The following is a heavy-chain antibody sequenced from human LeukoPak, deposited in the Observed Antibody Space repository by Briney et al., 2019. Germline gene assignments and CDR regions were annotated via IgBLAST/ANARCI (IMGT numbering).Heavy chain of an antibody. D-gene: IGHD6-19*01. V-gene: IGHV3-7*01. CDR2: IKEDGSIK. J-gene: IGHJ4*02. Sequence: PGGSLRLSCAASGFTFSSYWMTWLRQAPGKGLEWLANIKEDGSIKYYLDSVRGRFTISRDNAKTSVYLQRNSLRADDTAVYYCARDVWTGVAVSDYWGQGTLVSVSS. CDR3: ARDVWTGVAVSDY. CDR1: GFTFSSYW.